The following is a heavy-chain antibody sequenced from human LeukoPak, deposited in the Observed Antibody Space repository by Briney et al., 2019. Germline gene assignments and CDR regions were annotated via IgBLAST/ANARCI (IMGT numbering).Heavy chain of an antibody. D-gene: IGHD5-18*01. J-gene: IGHJ4*02. CDR1: GGSISSYY. Sequence: KPSETLSLTCTVSGGSISSYYWGWIRQPPGKGLEWIGSIYCSGSTYCNPSLKSRVTISVDTSKNQFSLKLSSVTAADTAVYYCARLTGGYSYGPVDYWGQGTLVTVSS. V-gene: IGHV4-39*01. CDR3: ARLTGGYSYGPVDY. CDR2: IYCSGST.